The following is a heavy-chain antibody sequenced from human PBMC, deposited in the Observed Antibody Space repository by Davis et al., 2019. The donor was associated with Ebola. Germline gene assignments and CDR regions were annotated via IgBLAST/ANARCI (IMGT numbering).Heavy chain of an antibody. V-gene: IGHV5-51*01. J-gene: IGHJ3*01. CDR1: GFSFSTYW. CDR2: TYGGGSHT. D-gene: IGHD4-17*01. CDR3: ARGPSVVNPGTTAYGFGV. Sequence: GESLKISCKASGFSFSTYWIGWVRQLPGRGLEVIGVTYGGGSHTRYSPSFPGHVTISTEKSTTAYLKWSSLQASDSAMYYWARGPSVVNPGTTAYGFGVWGQGTMVVVSS.